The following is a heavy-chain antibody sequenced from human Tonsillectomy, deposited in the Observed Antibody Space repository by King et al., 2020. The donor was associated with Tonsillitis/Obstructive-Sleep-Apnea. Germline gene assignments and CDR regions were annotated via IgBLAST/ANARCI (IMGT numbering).Heavy chain of an antibody. CDR3: ARGLGYCSGGSCSDAFDI. CDR2: ISYDGSNK. CDR1: GFTFNSYA. V-gene: IGHV3-30*04. D-gene: IGHD2-15*01. Sequence: VQLVESGGGVVQPGRSLRLSCAASGFTFNSYALHWVRQAPGKGLEWVTLISYDGSNKHYADSVKGRFTISRDNSKNTLFLQMNSLRAEDTAVYYCARGLGYCSGGSCSDAFDIWGQGTMVTVSS. J-gene: IGHJ3*02.